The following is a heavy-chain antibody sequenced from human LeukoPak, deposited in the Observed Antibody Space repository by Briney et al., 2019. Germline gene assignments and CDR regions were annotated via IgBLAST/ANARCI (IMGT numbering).Heavy chain of an antibody. CDR3: ARSSIFGVVPFDY. CDR2: IYYSGST. CDR1: GGSISSHY. J-gene: IGHJ4*02. D-gene: IGHD3-3*01. Sequence: SETLSLTCTVSGGSISSHYWSWIRQPPGKGLEWIGYIYYSGSTNYNPSLTSRVTISVDTSKNQFSLKLSSVTAADTAVYYCARSSIFGVVPFDYWGQGTLVTVSS. V-gene: IGHV4-59*11.